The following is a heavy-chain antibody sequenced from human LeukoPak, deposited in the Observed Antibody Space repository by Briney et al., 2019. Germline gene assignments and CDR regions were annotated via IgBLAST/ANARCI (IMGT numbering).Heavy chain of an antibody. J-gene: IGHJ4*02. V-gene: IGHV3-30*04. CDR3: VRDDSSGYFDY. CDR1: GFTFSSYA. D-gene: IGHD3-22*01. CDR2: ISYDGSNK. Sequence: GGSLRLSCAASGFTFSSYAMHWVRQAPGKGLEWVAVISYDGSNKYYADSVKGRFTISRDNSDNTLYLQMNSLRAEDTAVYYCVRDDSSGYFDYWGQGTLVTVSS.